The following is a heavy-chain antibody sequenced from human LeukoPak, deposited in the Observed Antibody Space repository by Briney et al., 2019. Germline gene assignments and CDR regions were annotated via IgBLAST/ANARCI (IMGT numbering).Heavy chain of an antibody. D-gene: IGHD3-22*01. Sequence: PSETLSLTCTVSGGSISSYYWSWIRQPPGKGLEWIGYIYYSGSTYYNPSLKSRVTISVDTSKNQFSLKLSSVTAADTAVYYCARDRGSYYYYDSSGYYYYYYMDVWGKGTTVTVSS. J-gene: IGHJ6*03. V-gene: IGHV4-59*12. CDR1: GGSISSYY. CDR2: IYYSGST. CDR3: ARDRGSYYYYDSSGYYYYYYMDV.